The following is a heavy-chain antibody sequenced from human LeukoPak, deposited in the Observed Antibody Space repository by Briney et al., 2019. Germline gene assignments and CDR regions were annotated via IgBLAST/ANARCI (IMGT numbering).Heavy chain of an antibody. D-gene: IGHD6-13*01. CDR2: ISSSSSYI. J-gene: IGHJ4*02. CDR3: ARSRPPNLIATHRFDY. Sequence: GGSLRLSYAASGFTFSSYSMNWVRQAPGKGLEWVSSISSSSSYIYYADSVKGRFTISRDNAKNSLYLQMNSLRAEDTAVYYCARSRPPNLIATHRFDYWGQGTLVTVSS. V-gene: IGHV3-21*04. CDR1: GFTFSSYS.